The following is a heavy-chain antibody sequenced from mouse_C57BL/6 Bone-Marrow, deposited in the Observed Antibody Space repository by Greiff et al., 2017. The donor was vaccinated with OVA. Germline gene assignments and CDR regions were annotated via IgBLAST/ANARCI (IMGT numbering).Heavy chain of an antibody. CDR2: IDPSDSYT. J-gene: IGHJ2*01. V-gene: IGHV1-69*01. CDR3: ARGRLRRGFDY. D-gene: IGHD2-4*01. Sequence: QVQLQQPGAELVMPGASVKLSCKASGYTFTSYWMHWVKQRPGQGLEWIGEIDPSDSYTNYNQKFKGNSTLTVDKSSSTAYMQLSSLTSEDSAVYYCARGRLRRGFDYWGQGTTLTVSS. CDR1: GYTFTSYW.